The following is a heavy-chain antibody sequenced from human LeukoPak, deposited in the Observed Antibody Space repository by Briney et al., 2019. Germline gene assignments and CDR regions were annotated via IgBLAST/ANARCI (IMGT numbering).Heavy chain of an antibody. CDR2: INGDGLST. CDR3: VRIADDGFDV. V-gene: IGHV3-74*01. D-gene: IGHD2-15*01. CDR1: GFTFSTYS. J-gene: IGHJ3*01. Sequence: PGGSLRLSCAASGFTFSTYSMNWVRQAAGKGLVGVSRINGDGLSTSFADSVKGRFTISRDNAKNTLYLQLNSLRADDTAVCFCVRIADDGFDVWGQGTMVTVSS.